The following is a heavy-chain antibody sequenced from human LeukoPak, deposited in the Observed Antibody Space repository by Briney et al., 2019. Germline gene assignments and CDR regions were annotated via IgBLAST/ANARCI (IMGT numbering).Heavy chain of an antibody. J-gene: IGHJ5*02. D-gene: IGHD6-13*01. CDR3: ARVGAAAGNPLNWFDP. V-gene: IGHV1-2*02. CDR2: INPNSGGI. Sequence: ASVKVSCKASGYTFTGYYMHWVRQAPGQGLEWMGWINPNSGGINYAQKFQGRVTMTRDTSISTAYMELSRLRSDDTAVYYCARVGAAAGNPLNWFDPWGQGTLVTVSS. CDR1: GYTFTGYY.